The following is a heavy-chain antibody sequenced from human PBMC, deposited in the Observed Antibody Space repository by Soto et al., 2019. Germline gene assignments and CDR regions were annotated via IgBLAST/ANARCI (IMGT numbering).Heavy chain of an antibody. Sequence: GWSLRLSCAASGFTFSKYWMYWVRQAPGKGLVWVSRINGDGSSTTYADSVKGRFTISRDNASNALHLQMNSLRAEDTALYSCESLGGTSRLWYFDLWGRGTLVTDPS. D-gene: IGHD1-26*01. CDR3: ESLGGTSRLWYFDL. CDR2: INGDGSST. CDR1: GFTFSKYW. V-gene: IGHV3-74*01. J-gene: IGHJ2*01.